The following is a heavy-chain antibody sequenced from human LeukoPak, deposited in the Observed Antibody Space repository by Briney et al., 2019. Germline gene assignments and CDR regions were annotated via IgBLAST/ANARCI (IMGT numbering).Heavy chain of an antibody. CDR3: ASVASSDCSTATCFAFDY. D-gene: IGHD2-2*01. V-gene: IGHV1-18*04. Sequence: ASVKVSCKASGYTFINYAISWVRQAPGQGLEWMGWISTYDGNTNYAQKLQGRVTMTTDTSTSTAYMELRSLRSDDTAVYYCASVASSDCSTATCFAFDYWGQGTLVTVSS. J-gene: IGHJ4*02. CDR2: ISTYDGNT. CDR1: GYTFINYA.